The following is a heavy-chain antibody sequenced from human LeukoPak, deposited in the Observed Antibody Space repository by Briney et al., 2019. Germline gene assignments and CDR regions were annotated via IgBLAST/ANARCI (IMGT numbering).Heavy chain of an antibody. CDR2: INPNSGGT. V-gene: IGHV1-2*06. J-gene: IGHJ4*02. D-gene: IGHD6-13*01. CDR3: ARDLEGIAAAGNPFDY. Sequence: GASVKVSCKASGYTFTGYYMHWVRQAPGQGLEWMGRINPNSGGTNYAQKFQGRVTMTRGTSISTAYMELSRLRSDDTAVYYCARDLEGIAAAGNPFDYWGQGTLVTVSS. CDR1: GYTFTGYY.